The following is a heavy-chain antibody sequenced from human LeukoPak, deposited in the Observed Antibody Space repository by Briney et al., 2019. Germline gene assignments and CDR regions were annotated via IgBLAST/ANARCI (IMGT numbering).Heavy chain of an antibody. CDR2: ISSSGSTI. Sequence: GGSLRLSCPASGFTFSSYAMNWVRQAPGKGLEWISYISSSGSTIYYADSVKGRFTISRDNAKNSLYLQMNSLRDEDTAVYYCVRDRSGWYGNWFDPWGQGTLVTVSS. D-gene: IGHD6-19*01. J-gene: IGHJ5*02. CDR1: GFTFSSYA. V-gene: IGHV3-48*02. CDR3: VRDRSGWYGNWFDP.